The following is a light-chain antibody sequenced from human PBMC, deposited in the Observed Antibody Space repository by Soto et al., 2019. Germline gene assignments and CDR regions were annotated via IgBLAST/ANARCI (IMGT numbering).Light chain of an antibody. CDR1: QSVSSN. V-gene: IGKV3-11*01. J-gene: IGKJ4*01. CDR2: DAS. Sequence: EIVMTQSPAALSVSPGERATLSCRASQSVSSNLAWYQQKPGQAPRLLIYDASNTATGIPARFSGSGSGTDFTLTISSLEPEDFAVYYCQQRSNWPLTFGGGTKVDIK. CDR3: QQRSNWPLT.